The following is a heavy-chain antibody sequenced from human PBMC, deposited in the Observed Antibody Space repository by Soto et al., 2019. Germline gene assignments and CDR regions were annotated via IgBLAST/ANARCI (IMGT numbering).Heavy chain of an antibody. Sequence: QVQLVQSGAEVKKPGSSVKVSCKASGGTFSNYPITWVRQAPGQGLEWMGGIIPGFGAGNYPQKFQGRVTITAYASTSTTCLERSSLRSDDTAVYYWARGDKSTSCYVCGLDGWGQGTTVTLSS. CDR3: ARGDKSTSCYVCGLDG. CDR1: GGTFSNYP. D-gene: IGHD2-2*01. J-gene: IGHJ6*02. CDR2: IIPGFGAG. V-gene: IGHV1-69*12.